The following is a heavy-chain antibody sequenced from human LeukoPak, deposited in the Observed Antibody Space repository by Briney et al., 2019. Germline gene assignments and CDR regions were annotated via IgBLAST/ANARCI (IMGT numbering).Heavy chain of an antibody. CDR1: GYTFTSYY. Sequence: GASVKVSCKASGYTFTSYYMHWVRQAPGQGLEWMGIINPSGGSTSYAQKFQGRVTMTRDTSTSTVYMELSSPRSEDTAVYYCARDVLPLVQLERLGYCSGGSCYSITYWGQGTLVTVSS. CDR2: INPSGGST. V-gene: IGHV1-46*01. D-gene: IGHD2-15*01. CDR3: ARDVLPLVQLERLGYCSGGSCYSITY. J-gene: IGHJ4*02.